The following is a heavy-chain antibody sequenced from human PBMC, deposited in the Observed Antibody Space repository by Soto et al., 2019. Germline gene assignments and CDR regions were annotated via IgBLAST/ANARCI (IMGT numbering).Heavy chain of an antibody. D-gene: IGHD2-15*01. Sequence: GGSLRLSCAASGFTFSGSAIHWVRQASGKGLEWVGRIRSKANSYATAHAASVKGRFTISRDDSKNTAYLQMNSLETEDTAVYYCTLANCSGGSCYPAFDIWGQGTMVTV. CDR3: TLANCSGGSCYPAFDI. CDR2: IRSKANSYAT. V-gene: IGHV3-73*01. J-gene: IGHJ3*02. CDR1: GFTFSGSA.